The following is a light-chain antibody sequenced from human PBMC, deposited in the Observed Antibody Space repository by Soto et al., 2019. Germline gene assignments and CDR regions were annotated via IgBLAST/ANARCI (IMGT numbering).Light chain of an antibody. J-gene: IGLJ1*01. CDR3: SSYAGSNISV. CDR1: NVDVGNYNY. V-gene: IGLV2-11*01. CDR2: DVT. Sequence: QSALTQPRSVSGSPGQSVTISCTGTNVDVGNYNYVSWYQHHPGKVPKLIIYDVTRRPSAVPDRFSGSKSGSTASLTISGLQAEDEADYYCSSYAGSNISVFGTGTKVTVL.